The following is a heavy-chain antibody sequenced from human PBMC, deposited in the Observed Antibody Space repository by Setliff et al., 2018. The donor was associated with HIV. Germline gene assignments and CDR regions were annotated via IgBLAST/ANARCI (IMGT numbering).Heavy chain of an antibody. CDR3: ARGTAYYNFWSGYSQDYYYYMDV. Sequence: LSLTCTVSGGSISSGSYYWSWIRQPAGKGLEWIGQIHTTGSTNYNPSLKSRVTISLDTSKNQFSLKLSSVTAADTAMYYCARGTAYYNFWSGYSQDYYYYMDVWGKGTTVTVSS. CDR1: GGSISSGSYY. CDR2: IHTTGST. D-gene: IGHD3-3*01. J-gene: IGHJ6*03. V-gene: IGHV4-61*09.